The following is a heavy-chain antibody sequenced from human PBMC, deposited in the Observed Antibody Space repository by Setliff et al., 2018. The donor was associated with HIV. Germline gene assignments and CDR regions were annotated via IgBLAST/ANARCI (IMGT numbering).Heavy chain of an antibody. CDR1: GFTFSSYS. V-gene: IGHV3-48*04. D-gene: IGHD3-22*01. CDR3: ARVATYYYDSSGSANDAFDI. CDR2: ISSSSSTI. J-gene: IGHJ3*02. Sequence: GSLRLSCAASGFTFSSYSMNWVRQAPGKGLEWVSYISSSSSTIYYADSVKGRFTISRDNAKNSLYLQMNSLRAEDTAVYYCARVATYYYDSSGSANDAFDIWGQGTMVTVSS.